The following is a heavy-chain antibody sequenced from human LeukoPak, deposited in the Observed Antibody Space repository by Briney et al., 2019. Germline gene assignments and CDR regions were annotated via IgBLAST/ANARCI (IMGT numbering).Heavy chain of an antibody. V-gene: IGHV3-74*01. Sequence: GSLRLSCAASGFTFSTYWMHWVRQAPGKGLVWVSRISTDGSSTNYADSVKGRFTISRDNAKSTLYLQMNSLRAEDTAVYYCARDQATSNVLGPWGQGTLVTVSS. CDR3: ARDQATSNVLGP. CDR2: ISTDGSST. D-gene: IGHD5-24*01. CDR1: GFTFSTYW. J-gene: IGHJ5*02.